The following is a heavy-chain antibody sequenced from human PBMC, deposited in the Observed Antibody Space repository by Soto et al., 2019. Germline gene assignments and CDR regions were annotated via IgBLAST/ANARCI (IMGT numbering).Heavy chain of an antibody. CDR2: IWYDGSNK. Sequence: QVQLVESGGGVVQPGRSLRLSCAASGFTFSSYGMHWVRQAPGKGLEWVAVIWYDGSNKYYADSVKGRFTISRDNSKNTLYLQMNSVRAEDTAVYYCARWCIAAGDYWGQGTLVTVSS. D-gene: IGHD6-13*01. V-gene: IGHV3-33*01. CDR3: ARWCIAAGDY. J-gene: IGHJ4*02. CDR1: GFTFSSYG.